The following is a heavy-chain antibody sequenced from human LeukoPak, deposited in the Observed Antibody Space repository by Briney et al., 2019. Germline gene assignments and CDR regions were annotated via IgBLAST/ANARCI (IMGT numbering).Heavy chain of an antibody. V-gene: IGHV4-59*01. J-gene: IGHJ4*02. D-gene: IGHD3-22*01. CDR2: IYYSGST. Sequence: SETLSLTCTVSGGSISSYYWSWIRQPPGKGLEWIGYIYYSGSTNYNPSLKSRVTISVDTSKNQFSLKLSSVTAADTAVYYCARGPHDSSGYYYVTWAYYFDYWGQGTLVTVSS. CDR1: GGSISSYY. CDR3: ARGPHDSSGYYYVTWAYYFDY.